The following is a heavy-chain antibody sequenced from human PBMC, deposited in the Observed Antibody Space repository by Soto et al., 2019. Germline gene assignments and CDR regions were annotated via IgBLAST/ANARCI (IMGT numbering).Heavy chain of an antibody. Sequence: SETLSLTCTVSGCSISSGAYYWSWIRQPPGKGLEWIGYIYYSGTTYYNPSLKSRVTISVDTSQNQFSLNLNSVTAADTAVYYCARDTNGSYSSPSYWYFDLWGRGTLVTVSS. D-gene: IGHD1-26*01. J-gene: IGHJ2*01. CDR2: IYYSGTT. CDR3: ARDTNGSYSSPSYWYFDL. V-gene: IGHV4-30-4*01. CDR1: GCSISSGAYY.